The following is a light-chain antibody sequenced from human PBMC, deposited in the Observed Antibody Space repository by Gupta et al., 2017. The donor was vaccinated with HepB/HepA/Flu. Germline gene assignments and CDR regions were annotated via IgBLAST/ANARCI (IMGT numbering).Light chain of an antibody. Sequence: QMTQSPSSLSASVGDRVIITCQASQDIRSYLNWYQQKPGKAPNLLIYDASNLETGVPSRFSGSGSGTDFTLTISSLQPEDIGTYYCQQCHDLLTFGGGTKVEIK. CDR2: DAS. CDR3: QQCHDLLT. CDR1: QDIRSY. V-gene: IGKV1-33*01. J-gene: IGKJ4*01.